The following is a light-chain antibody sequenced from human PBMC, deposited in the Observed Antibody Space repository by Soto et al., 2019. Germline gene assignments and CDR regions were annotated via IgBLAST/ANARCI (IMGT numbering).Light chain of an antibody. J-gene: IGLJ2*01. CDR3: QSYDSSLSCYVV. Sequence: QPVLTQPPSVSGAPGQRVTISCTGSSSNIGAGYDVHWYQQLPGTAPKLLIYGNSNRPSGVPDRFSGSKSGTSASLAITGLQAEDEGDYYCQSYDSSLSCYVVFGGGTKLTVL. CDR1: SSNIGAGYD. V-gene: IGLV1-40*01. CDR2: GNS.